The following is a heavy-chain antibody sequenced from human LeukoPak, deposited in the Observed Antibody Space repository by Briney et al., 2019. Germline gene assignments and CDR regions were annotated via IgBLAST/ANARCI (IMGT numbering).Heavy chain of an antibody. J-gene: IGHJ3*02. D-gene: IGHD5-18*01. Sequence: GGSLRLSCTASGFTFNNYAMYWVRQAPRKGLEWVAGIFGSGGSAHYADSVKGRFTISRDNSKNTVYLQMDSLRGEDTAVYYCAKDVSAMVTFGAFDIWGQGTMVTVSS. V-gene: IGHV3-23*01. CDR2: IFGSGGSA. CDR3: AKDVSAMVTFGAFDI. CDR1: GFTFNNYA.